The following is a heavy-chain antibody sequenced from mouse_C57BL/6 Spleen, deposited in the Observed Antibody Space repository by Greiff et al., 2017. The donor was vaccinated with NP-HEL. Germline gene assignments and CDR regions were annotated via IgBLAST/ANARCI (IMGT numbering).Heavy chain of an antibody. CDR3: ARYYGYDRDYYAMDY. CDR2: IDPSDSET. CDR1: GYTFTSYW. V-gene: IGHV1-52*01. J-gene: IGHJ4*01. Sequence: VQLQQPGAELVRPGSSVKLSCKASGYTFTSYWMHWVKQRPIQGLEWIGNIDPSDSETHYNQKFKDKATLTVDKSSSTAYMQLSSLTSEDSAVYYCARYYGYDRDYYAMDYWGQGTSVTVSS. D-gene: IGHD2-2*01.